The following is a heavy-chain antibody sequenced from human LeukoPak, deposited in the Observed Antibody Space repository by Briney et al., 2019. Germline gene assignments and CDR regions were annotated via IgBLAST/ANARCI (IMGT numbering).Heavy chain of an antibody. CDR1: GFTFSSYA. J-gene: IGHJ4*02. V-gene: IGHV3-23*01. CDR3: AKGGPFFGSGSYYTQCYFDY. D-gene: IGHD3-10*01. CDR2: ISGIGGTT. Sequence: GGSLRLSCAASGFTFSSYAMSWVRQAPGKGLEWVSAISGIGGTTSYADSVKGRFTISRDNSKNTLYLQMNSLRAEDTAVYYCAKGGPFFGSGSYYTQCYFDYWGQGTLVTVSS.